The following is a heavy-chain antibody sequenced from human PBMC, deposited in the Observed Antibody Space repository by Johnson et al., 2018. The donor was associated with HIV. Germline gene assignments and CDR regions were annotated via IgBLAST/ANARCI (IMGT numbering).Heavy chain of an antibody. CDR3: AKDRSTGWYPAFDI. Sequence: EVQVLESGGGVVRPGGSLRLSCAASGFTFSSYAMNWVRQAPGKGLEWVSAISGRGGSTYYADSVKGRFTISRDNSKNTLYLQMNSLRAEDTALYYGAKDRSTGWYPAFDIWGQGTMVTVSS. CDR1: GFTFSSYA. J-gene: IGHJ3*02. CDR2: ISGRGGST. V-gene: IGHV3-23*01. D-gene: IGHD6-19*01.